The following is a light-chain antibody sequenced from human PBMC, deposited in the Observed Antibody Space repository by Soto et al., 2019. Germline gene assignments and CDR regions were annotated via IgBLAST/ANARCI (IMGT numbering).Light chain of an antibody. V-gene: IGKV1-5*03. Sequence: DIQMTQSPSTLSASVGDRVTITCRASQSISTWLAWDQQKPGKAPKLLIYKASSLEGGAPSRFSGSGSGTEFNITISSLQPDDFATYYCQQYNAYPLTFGGGTTVEIK. J-gene: IGKJ4*01. CDR1: QSISTW. CDR3: QQYNAYPLT. CDR2: KAS.